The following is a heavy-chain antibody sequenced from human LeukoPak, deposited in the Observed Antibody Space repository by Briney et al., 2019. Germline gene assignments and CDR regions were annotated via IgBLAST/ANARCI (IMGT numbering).Heavy chain of an antibody. V-gene: IGHV3-23*01. CDR3: AKGGVGYCSSTSCYPFDY. CDR1: GFTFSSFS. J-gene: IGHJ4*02. D-gene: IGHD2-2*01. CDR2: ISGSGGST. Sequence: GRSLRLSCAASGFTFSSFSMNWVRQAPGKGLEWVSAISGSGGSTYYADSVKGRFTISRDNSKNTLYLQMNSLRAEDTAVYYCAKGGVGYCSSTSCYPFDYWGQGTLVTVSS.